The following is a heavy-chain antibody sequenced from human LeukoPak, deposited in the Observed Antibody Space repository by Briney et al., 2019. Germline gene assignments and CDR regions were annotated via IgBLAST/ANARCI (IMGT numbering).Heavy chain of an antibody. V-gene: IGHV4-59*08. J-gene: IGHJ4*02. CDR1: GASISSYY. CDR3: AKHRGSWTFDY. D-gene: IGHD6-13*01. Sequence: PSETLSLTCTVSGASISSYYGSWIRQPPGKGVEWIGFLYDSGSTNYNPSLKSRVTISVDTSKNQFSLNLSSVTAADTAVYYCAKHRGSWTFDYWGQGTLVTVSS. CDR2: LYDSGST.